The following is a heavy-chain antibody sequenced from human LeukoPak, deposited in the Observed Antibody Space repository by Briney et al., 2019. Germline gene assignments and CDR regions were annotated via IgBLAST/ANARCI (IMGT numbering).Heavy chain of an antibody. CDR1: GGSISSSSYY. D-gene: IGHD1-26*01. CDR3: ASFSGRGSSSDY. CDR2: IHYSGST. J-gene: IGHJ4*02. V-gene: IGHV4-39*07. Sequence: SETLSLTCTVSGGSISSSSYYWGWIRQPPGKGLEWIGSIHYSGSTYYNPSVRSRVTISVDTSKNQFSLKLSSVTAADTAVYYCASFSGRGSSSDYWGQGTLVTVSS.